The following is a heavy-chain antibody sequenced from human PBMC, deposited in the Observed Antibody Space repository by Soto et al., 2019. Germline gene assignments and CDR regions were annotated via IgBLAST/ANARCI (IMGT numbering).Heavy chain of an antibody. CDR2: SRNRVNSHTT. CDR3: TRGLLGGAPSYTFHGMAV. D-gene: IGHD1-26*01. Sequence: EVQLVESGGGLVQPGGSLRLSCAASGFTFSDHYMDWVRQAPGKGLEWVARSRNRVNSHTTEYAASVKGRFTISRDESKSSLYLQMNSLKTEDTAVYYWTRGLLGGAPSYTFHGMAVWGQGTTVTVSS. V-gene: IGHV3-72*01. CDR1: GFTFSDHY. J-gene: IGHJ6*01.